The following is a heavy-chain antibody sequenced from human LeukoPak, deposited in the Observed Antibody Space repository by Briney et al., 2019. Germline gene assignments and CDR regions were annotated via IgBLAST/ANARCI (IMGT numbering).Heavy chain of an antibody. J-gene: IGHJ4*02. D-gene: IGHD3-9*01. CDR2: IYYSGST. CDR3: ARVPYYDILTGYSDY. CDR1: GGSISSGSYY. Sequence: SETLSLTCTVSGGSISSGSYYWSWIRQPPGKGLEWIGYIYYSGSTNYNPSLKSRVTISVDTSKNQFSLKLSSVTAADTAVYYCARVPYYDILTGYSDYWGQGTLVTVSS. V-gene: IGHV4-61*01.